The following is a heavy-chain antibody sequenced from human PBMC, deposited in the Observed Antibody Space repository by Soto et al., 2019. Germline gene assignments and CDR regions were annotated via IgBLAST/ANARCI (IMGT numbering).Heavy chain of an antibody. Sequence: QITLKESGPTLVKPTQTLTVTCTFSGFSLSTSGAGVGWIRQSPGKAPEWLALISWKDEKRYNPGLKSRLTITKDTSNNQVVLTMTNLDPMDTATYFCAQRYGGNYYRWYFDSWGQGTLGTVSS. V-gene: IGHV2-5*01. J-gene: IGHJ4*02. CDR3: AQRYGGNYYRWYFDS. CDR1: GFSLSTSGAG. CDR2: ISWKDEK. D-gene: IGHD1-26*01.